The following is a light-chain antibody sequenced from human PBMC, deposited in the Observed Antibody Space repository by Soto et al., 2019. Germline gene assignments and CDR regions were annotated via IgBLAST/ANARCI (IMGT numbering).Light chain of an antibody. V-gene: IGLV1-40*01. CDR1: SSNIGAGYD. CDR3: QSCDTSLSGSYV. CDR2: GNS. J-gene: IGLJ1*01. Sequence: QTVVTQPPSVSGAPGQRVTISCTGSSSNIGAGYDVHWYQQLPGTAPKLLIYGNSTRPSGVPDRFSGSKSGTSASLAITGLQAEDEADYYCQSCDTSLSGSYVFGTGTKLTVL.